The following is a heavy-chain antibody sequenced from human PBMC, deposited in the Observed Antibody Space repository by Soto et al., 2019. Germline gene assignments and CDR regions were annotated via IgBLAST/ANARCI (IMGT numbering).Heavy chain of an antibody. CDR2: INPNSGGT. CDR1: GYTFTGYY. V-gene: IGHV1-2*04. Sequence: ASVKVSCKASGYTFTGYYMHWVRQAPGQGLEWMGWINPNSGGTNYAQKFQGWVTMTRDTSISTAYMELSRLRSDDTALYYCARANPTLTVTTTVFDYWGQGTLVTVSS. CDR3: ARANPTLTVTTTVFDY. D-gene: IGHD4-17*01. J-gene: IGHJ4*02.